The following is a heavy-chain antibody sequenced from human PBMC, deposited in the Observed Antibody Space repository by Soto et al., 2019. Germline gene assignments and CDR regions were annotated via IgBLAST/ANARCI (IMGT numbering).Heavy chain of an antibody. D-gene: IGHD6-13*01. CDR1: GDIFKSYS. CDR3: ARLWGIADHDS. CDR2: VIPILGKP. Sequence: QVQLVKSGAEVKKPGSSVKVSCKSSGDIFKSYSVSWLRQAPGQGLEWMGGVIPILGKPMYAQKFQDRLTITADESTRTVFMELTSLISDDTAVYFCARLWGIADHDSWGQGTRVIVSS. J-gene: IGHJ5*01. V-gene: IGHV1-69*12.